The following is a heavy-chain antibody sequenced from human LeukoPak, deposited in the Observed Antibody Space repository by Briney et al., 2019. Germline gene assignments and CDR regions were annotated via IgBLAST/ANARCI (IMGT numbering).Heavy chain of an antibody. CDR1: GSTVSGNY. CDR3: ARGEKFGMDV. V-gene: IGHV3-66*01. J-gene: IGHJ6*02. Sequence: PGGSLRLSCAASGSTVSGNYMTWVRQAPGKGLEWVSVIFSGGSSYYADSVKGRFTISRDNSKNTLHPQMNSLRAEDTAIYYCARGEKFGMDVWGQGTAVTVSS. CDR2: IFSGGSS.